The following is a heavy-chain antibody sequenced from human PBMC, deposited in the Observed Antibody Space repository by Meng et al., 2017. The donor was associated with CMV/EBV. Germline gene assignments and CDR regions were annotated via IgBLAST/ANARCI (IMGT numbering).Heavy chain of an antibody. V-gene: IGHV5-51*01. CDR3: ARAAYYYILTGYYSHEYYGMDV. D-gene: IGHD3-9*01. J-gene: IGHJ6*02. Sequence: GGSLRLSCKGSGYTFHTYWIAWVRHMPGKGLEWVGIINPGDSDTKSRPSFEGQVTISADKSIGTAYLQWTSLKASDTAIYYCARAAYYYILTGYYSHEYYGMDVWGQGTTVTVSS. CDR1: GYTFHTYW. CDR2: INPGDSDT.